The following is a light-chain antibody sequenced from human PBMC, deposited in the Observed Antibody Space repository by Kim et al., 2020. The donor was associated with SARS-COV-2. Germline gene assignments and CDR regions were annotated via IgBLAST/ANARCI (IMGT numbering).Light chain of an antibody. CDR2: AAS. V-gene: IGKV3-20*01. CDR1: HSVSSRY. Sequence: EIVLPQSPGPLSLSPGERAPLSCRASHSVSSRYFAWYQQTPGQAPRLLIYAASSRATGIPARFSGSGSGTDFTLTISRLEPEDFAVYYCQQYGSSPWTFGQGTKVDIK. CDR3: QQYGSSPWT. J-gene: IGKJ1*01.